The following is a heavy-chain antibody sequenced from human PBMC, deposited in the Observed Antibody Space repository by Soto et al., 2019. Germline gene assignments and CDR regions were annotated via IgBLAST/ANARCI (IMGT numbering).Heavy chain of an antibody. CDR3: AKAEGSGTFRREFYFDS. Sequence: EMQLLESGGGLVQPGGSLRLSCVASGFTFTTYGMSWVRQAPGKGLEWVSSCGDSGENTYHADSVRGRFTISRDNFKNTLYLQMDSLRAEDTAVYYCAKAEGSGTFRREFYFDSWGQGTLVTVSS. V-gene: IGHV3-23*01. CDR2: CGDSGENT. D-gene: IGHD1-26*01. J-gene: IGHJ4*02. CDR1: GFTFTTYG.